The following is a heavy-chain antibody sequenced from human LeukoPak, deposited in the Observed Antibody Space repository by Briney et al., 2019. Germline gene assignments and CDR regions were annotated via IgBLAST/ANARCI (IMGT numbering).Heavy chain of an antibody. CDR2: ISSSSSYI. Sequence: GGSLRLSCAASGFTFSSYSMSRVRQAPGKGLEWVSSISSSSSYIYYADSVKGRFTISRDNAKNSLYLQMNSLRAEDTAVYYCARDLPSSSGMTWGQGTLVTVSS. CDR3: ARDLPSSSGMT. J-gene: IGHJ5*02. V-gene: IGHV3-21*01. D-gene: IGHD6-6*01. CDR1: GFTFSSYS.